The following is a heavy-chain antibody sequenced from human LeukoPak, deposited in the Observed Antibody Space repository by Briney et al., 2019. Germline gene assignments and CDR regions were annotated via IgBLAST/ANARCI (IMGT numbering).Heavy chain of an antibody. CDR3: ARGTYYYDY. J-gene: IGHJ4*02. Sequence: SETLSLTCTVSGGSISSSSYYWGWIRQPPGKGLEWIGSIYYSGSTYYNPSLKSRVTISVDTSKNQFSLKLSSVTAADTAVYYCARGTYYYDYWGQGTLVTVSS. D-gene: IGHD1-1*01. V-gene: IGHV4-39*01. CDR1: GGSISSSSYY. CDR2: IYYSGST.